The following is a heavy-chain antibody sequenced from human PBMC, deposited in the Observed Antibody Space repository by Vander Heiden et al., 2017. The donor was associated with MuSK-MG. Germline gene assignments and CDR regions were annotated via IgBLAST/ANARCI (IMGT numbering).Heavy chain of an antibody. CDR2: FDPEDGET. Sequence: QVQLVQSGAEVKKPGASVKVSCKVSGYTLTELSMHWVRQAPGKGLEWMGGFDPEDGETIYAQKFQGRVTMTEDTSTDTAYMELSSLRSEDTAVYYCATSAPDSSLWIQLWTSYYYYGMDVWGQGTTVTVSS. CDR1: GYTLTELS. D-gene: IGHD5-18*01. CDR3: ATSAPDSSLWIQLWTSYYYYGMDV. V-gene: IGHV1-24*01. J-gene: IGHJ6*02.